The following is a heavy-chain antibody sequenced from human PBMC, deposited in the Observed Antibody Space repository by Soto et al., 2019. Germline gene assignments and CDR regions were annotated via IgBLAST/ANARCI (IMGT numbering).Heavy chain of an antibody. CDR1: GFTFSSYA. Sequence: GGSLRLSCAASGFTFSSYAMSWVRQAPGKGLEWVSAISGSGGSTYYADSVKGRFTISRDSSKNTLYLQMNSLRAEDTAVYYCAKTAVTIFGASGASGNWCQGTLVTVSS. V-gene: IGHV3-23*01. J-gene: IGHJ4*02. CDR3: AKTAVTIFGASGASGN. CDR2: ISGSGGST. D-gene: IGHD3-3*01.